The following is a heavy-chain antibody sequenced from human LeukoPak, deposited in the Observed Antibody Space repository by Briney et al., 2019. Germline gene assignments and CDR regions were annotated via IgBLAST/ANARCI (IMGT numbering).Heavy chain of an antibody. D-gene: IGHD3-10*01. CDR2: IIPIFGTA. Sequence: GSSVKVSCKASGGTFSSYAISWVRQAPGQGLEWMGGIIPIFGTANYAQKFQGRVTITADESTSTAYMELSSLRSEDTAVYYCARDRSRTMVRGVTGIDYWGQGTLVTVSS. J-gene: IGHJ4*02. CDR1: GGTFSSYA. CDR3: ARDRSRTMVRGVTGIDY. V-gene: IGHV1-69*01.